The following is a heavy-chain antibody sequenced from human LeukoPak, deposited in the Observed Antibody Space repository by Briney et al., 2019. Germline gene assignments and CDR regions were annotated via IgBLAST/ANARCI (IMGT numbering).Heavy chain of an antibody. V-gene: IGHV4-59*01. CDR1: GGSISSYY. J-gene: IGHJ3*02. D-gene: IGHD1-26*01. CDR2: IYYSGST. CDR3: ARLGKLSGSYYTYAFDI. Sequence: SETLSLTCTVSGGSISSYYWIWIRQPPGQELEWIGYIYYSGSTNYNPSLKSRVSISVDTSKTQFSLKLSSVTAADAAVYYCARLGKLSGSYYTYAFDIWGQGTMVTVSS.